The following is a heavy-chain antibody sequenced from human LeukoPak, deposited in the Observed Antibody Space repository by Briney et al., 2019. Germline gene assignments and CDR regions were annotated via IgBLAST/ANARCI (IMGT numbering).Heavy chain of an antibody. D-gene: IGHD5-24*01. J-gene: IGHJ4*02. CDR1: GFTFSSYA. CDR2: ISYDGSNK. V-gene: IGHV3-30-3*01. Sequence: GGSLRLSCAASGFTFSSYAMHWVRQAPGKGLEWVAVISYDGSNKYYTDSVKGRFTISRDNSKNTLYLQMNSLRAEDTAVYYCARDRGRWLQLFYFDYWGQGTLVTVSS. CDR3: ARDRGRWLQLFYFDY.